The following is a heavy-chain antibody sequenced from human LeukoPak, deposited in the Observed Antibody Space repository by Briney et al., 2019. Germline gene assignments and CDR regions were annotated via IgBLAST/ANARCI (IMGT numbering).Heavy chain of an antibody. CDR2: INHSGST. CDR1: GGSFSGYY. CDR3: APKRRYCSGGSCRNWFDP. Sequence: SETLSLTCAVYGGSFSGYYWSWIRQPPGKGLEWIGEINHSGSTNYNPSLKSRVTISVDTSKNQFSLNLSSVPAADTAEYYCAPKRRYCSGGSCRNWFDPWGQGTLVTVSS. D-gene: IGHD2-15*01. V-gene: IGHV4-34*01. J-gene: IGHJ5*02.